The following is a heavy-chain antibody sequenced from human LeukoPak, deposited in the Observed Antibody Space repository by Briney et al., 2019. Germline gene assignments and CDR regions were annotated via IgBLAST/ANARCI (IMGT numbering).Heavy chain of an antibody. CDR1: GFTFSDYY. CDR2: ISSSGSTI. CDR3: ARVYAVVPAAIPGNYGMDV. V-gene: IGHV3-11*01. Sequence: GGSLGLSCAASGFTFSDYYMSWIRQAPGKRLEWVSYISSSGSTIYYADSVKGRFTISRDNAKNSLYLQMNSLRAEDTAVYYCARVYAVVPAAIPGNYGMDVWGQGTTVTVSS. J-gene: IGHJ6*02. D-gene: IGHD2-2*02.